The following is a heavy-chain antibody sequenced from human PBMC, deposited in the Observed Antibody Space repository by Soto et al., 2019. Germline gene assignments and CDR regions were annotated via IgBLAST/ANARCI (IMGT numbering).Heavy chain of an antibody. Sequence: QVQLQQWGAGLLKPSETLSLTCAVYGGSFSGYYWSWIRQPPGKGLEWIGEIKHIGSTNHNPSLKSRVNISVATSKNQSSLKLSSVTAADAAVYYCARGRTVAATLGYYDYYYMDVWGKGTTVTFSS. V-gene: IGHV4-34*01. J-gene: IGHJ6*03. D-gene: IGHD2-15*01. CDR2: IKHIGST. CDR1: GGSFSGYY. CDR3: ARGRTVAATLGYYDYYYMDV.